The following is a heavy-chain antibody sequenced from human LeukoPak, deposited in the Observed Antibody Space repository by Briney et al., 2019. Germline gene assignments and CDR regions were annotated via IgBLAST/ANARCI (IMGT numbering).Heavy chain of an antibody. CDR3: AKDWNSPVAGTGYFQH. CDR2: ISGSGDTA. D-gene: IGHD6-19*01. V-gene: IGHV3-23*01. J-gene: IGHJ1*01. CDR1: GFTFSSYA. Sequence: GGSLRLSCAASGFTFSSYAMSWVRQAPGKGLEWVSVISGSGDTAFYADSVKGRFTVSRDNSKNTLSLQMNSLRAEDTAIYYCAKDWNSPVAGTGYFQHWGQGTLVTVSS.